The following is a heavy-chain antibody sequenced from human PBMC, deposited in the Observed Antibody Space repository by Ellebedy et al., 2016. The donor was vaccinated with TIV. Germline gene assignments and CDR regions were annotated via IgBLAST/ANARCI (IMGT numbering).Heavy chain of an antibody. J-gene: IGHJ3*02. D-gene: IGHD6-19*01. CDR2: ISGSGGST. Sequence: GESLKISCAASGFTFSSYAMSWVRQAPGKGLEWVSAISGSGGSTYYADSVKGRFTISRDNSKNTLYLQMNSLRAEDTAVYYCAKEAVAGTLGHDAFDIWGQGTMVTVSS. V-gene: IGHV3-23*01. CDR3: AKEAVAGTLGHDAFDI. CDR1: GFTFSSYA.